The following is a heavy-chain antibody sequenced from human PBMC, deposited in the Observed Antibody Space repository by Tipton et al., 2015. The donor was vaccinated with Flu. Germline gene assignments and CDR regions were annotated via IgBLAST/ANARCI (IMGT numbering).Heavy chain of an antibody. V-gene: IGHV1-2*06. D-gene: IGHD4-17*01. CDR3: ARDAGYGDYVGTFDY. CDR1: GYTFAGYY. Sequence: QLVQSGAEVKKPGASVKVSCKASGYTFAGYYMHWVRQAPGQGLEWMGRINPNSGGTNYAQKFQGRVTMTRDTSINTAYMELSRLRSDDTALYYCARDAGYGDYVGTFDYWGQGTLVPVSS. J-gene: IGHJ4*02. CDR2: INPNSGGT.